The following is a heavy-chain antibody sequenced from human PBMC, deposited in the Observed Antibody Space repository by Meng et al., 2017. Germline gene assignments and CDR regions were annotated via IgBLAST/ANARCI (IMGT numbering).Heavy chain of an antibody. CDR3: ARDLNYYDSSGYSSLFDY. Sequence: GDEVKKRGASVRVSSQASRYTFTGYYMHWVRQAPGQGLEWMGRINPNSGGTNYAQKFQGRVTMTRDTSISTAYMELSRLRSDDTAVYYCARDLNYYDSSGYSSLFDYWGQGTLVTVSS. CDR1: RYTFTGYY. CDR2: INPNSGGT. V-gene: IGHV1-2*06. J-gene: IGHJ4*02. D-gene: IGHD3-22*01.